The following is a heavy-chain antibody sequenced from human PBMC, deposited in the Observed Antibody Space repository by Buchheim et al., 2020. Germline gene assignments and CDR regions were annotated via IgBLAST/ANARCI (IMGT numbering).Heavy chain of an antibody. D-gene: IGHD3-22*01. V-gene: IGHV3-74*02. CDR3: ARVMYYDRSGYVDY. J-gene: IGHJ4*02. CDR1: GFTFSSYC. Sequence: GQLVESGGGVVQPGGSLRLSCAASGFTFSSYCMHWARQAPGKGLVWVARIYIDGSSTGYADSVKGRFAISRDDSKNTLHLQMNSLRDEDTAVYYCARVMYYDRSGYVDYWGQGTL. CDR2: IYIDGSST.